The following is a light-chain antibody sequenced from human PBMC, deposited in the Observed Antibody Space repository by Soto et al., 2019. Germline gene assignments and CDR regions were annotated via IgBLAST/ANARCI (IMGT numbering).Light chain of an antibody. CDR2: HVS. V-gene: IGLV2-14*01. CDR3: SSCTTSSTVV. CDR1: SSDVGGYNY. J-gene: IGLJ3*02. Sequence: QSVLTQPASVSGSPGQSITMSCTGTSSDVGGYNYVSWYQQHPGKAPQLMIYHVSNRPSGVSNRFSGSKSGNTASLTISGHQAEDEADYYCSSCTTSSTVVFGGGTKVTVL.